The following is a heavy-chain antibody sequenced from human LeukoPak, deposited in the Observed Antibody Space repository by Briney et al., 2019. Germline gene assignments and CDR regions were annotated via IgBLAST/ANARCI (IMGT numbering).Heavy chain of an antibody. CDR3: ARDFTSRYIVVVPAAMSFDY. CDR2: INPSGGST. CDR1: GYTFTGYY. Sequence: ASVKVSCKASGYTFTGYYMHWVRQAPGQGLEWMGWINPSGGSTSYAQKFQGRVTMTRDTSTSTVYMELSSLRSEDTAVYYCARDFTSRYIVVVPAAMSFDYWGQGTLVTVSS. V-gene: IGHV1-46*01. D-gene: IGHD2-2*01. J-gene: IGHJ4*02.